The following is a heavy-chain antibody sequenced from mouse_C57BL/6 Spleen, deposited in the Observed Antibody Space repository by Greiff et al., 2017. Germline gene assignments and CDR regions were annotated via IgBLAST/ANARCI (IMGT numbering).Heavy chain of an antibody. J-gene: IGHJ1*03. CDR1: GFTFTDYE. V-gene: IGHV1-15*01. Sequence: QVQLMQSGAELVRPGASVTLSCKASGFTFTDYEMHWVKQTPGHGLEWIGAIDPETGGTAYNQNFKGKAILTADKSSNTAYLELRSLTSVDSAVYYCTRKVCDYDAEDFGVWGTGTTVTVSS. D-gene: IGHD2-4*01. CDR2: IDPETGGT. CDR3: TRKVCDYDAEDFGV.